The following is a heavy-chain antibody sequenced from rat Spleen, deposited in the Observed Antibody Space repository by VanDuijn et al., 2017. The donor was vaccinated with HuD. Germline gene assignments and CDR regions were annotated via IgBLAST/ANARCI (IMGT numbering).Heavy chain of an antibody. V-gene: IGHV5S10*01. CDR2: IIYDGSRT. Sequence: EVKLVESGGGLVQPGRSLKLSCAASGFNFNDFWMGWVRQAPRKGLEWVATIIYDGSRTYYRDSVKGRFTISRDNAKSTLYLQMDSLRSEDTATYYCATCRGYNLFDYWGQGVMVTVSS. J-gene: IGHJ2*01. D-gene: IGHD1-5*01. CDR3: ATCRGYNLFDY. CDR1: GFNFNDFW.